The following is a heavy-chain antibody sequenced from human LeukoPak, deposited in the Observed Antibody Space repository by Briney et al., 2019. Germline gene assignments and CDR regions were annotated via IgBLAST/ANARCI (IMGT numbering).Heavy chain of an antibody. CDR2: IYYSGST. V-gene: IGHV4-59*01. J-gene: IGHJ3*02. Sequence: PSETLSLTCTVSGGSISSYYWSWIRQPPGKGLEWIGYIYYSGSTNYNPSLKSRVTTSVDTSKNQFSLKLSSVTAADTAVYYCASCGSYPYDAFDIWGQGTMVTVSS. CDR3: ASCGSYPYDAFDI. CDR1: GGSISSYY. D-gene: IGHD1-26*01.